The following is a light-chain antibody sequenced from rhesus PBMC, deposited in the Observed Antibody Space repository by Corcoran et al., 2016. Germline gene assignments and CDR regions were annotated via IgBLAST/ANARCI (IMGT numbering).Light chain of an antibody. V-gene: IGKV3-24*04. J-gene: IGKJ1*01. CDR2: GAS. CDR1: QSVGSY. Sequence: ETVVTQSPATLSLSPGERATLSCRASQSVGSYLAWYHPQPGQAPRLLIYGASNRATGIPARFSASGSGTDFTPTITSLEPEDVGIYYCQQTSNLWTFGQGTKVEIK. CDR3: QQTSNLWT.